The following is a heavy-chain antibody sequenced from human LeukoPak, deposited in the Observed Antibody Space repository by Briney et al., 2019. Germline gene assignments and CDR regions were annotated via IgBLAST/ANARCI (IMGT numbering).Heavy chain of an antibody. CDR3: AKDPEFGQPPDI. J-gene: IGHJ6*02. CDR2: ISSSGSTI. V-gene: IGHV3-48*03. D-gene: IGHD3-16*01. CDR1: GFTFSSYE. Sequence: QPGGSLRLSCAASGFTFSSYEMNWVRQAPGKGLEWVSYISSSGSTIYYADSVKGRFTISRDTSKNTLFLHMNSLRADDTAVYYCAKDPEFGQPPDIWGQGTTVTVSS.